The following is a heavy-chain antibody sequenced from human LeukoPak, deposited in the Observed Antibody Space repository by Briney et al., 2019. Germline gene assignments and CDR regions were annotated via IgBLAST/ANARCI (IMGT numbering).Heavy chain of an antibody. J-gene: IGHJ4*02. Sequence: GGSLRLSCAASGFTFSSYSMNWVRQAPGKGLEWVSSISSSSSYIYYADSVKGRFTISRDNAKNSLYLQMNSLRAEDTAVYYCASLGCGGSYNTIDYWGQGTLVTVSS. CDR2: ISSSSSYI. V-gene: IGHV3-21*01. CDR1: GFTFSSYS. D-gene: IGHD2-15*01. CDR3: ASLGCGGSYNTIDY.